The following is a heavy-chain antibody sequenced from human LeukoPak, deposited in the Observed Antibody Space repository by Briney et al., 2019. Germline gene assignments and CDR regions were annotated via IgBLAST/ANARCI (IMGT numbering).Heavy chain of an antibody. CDR2: ISGSGGGT. Sequence: GGSLRLSCAASGFTFNSYAMSWVRQAPEKGLEWVATISGSGGGTYYADSVKGRFTISRDNSKNTLYLQMSSLRVDDTAVYYCVKDLYYDNSGYYSGAFDYWGQGTLVTVSS. V-gene: IGHV3-23*01. CDR3: VKDLYYDNSGYYSGAFDY. J-gene: IGHJ4*02. CDR1: GFTFNSYA. D-gene: IGHD3-22*01.